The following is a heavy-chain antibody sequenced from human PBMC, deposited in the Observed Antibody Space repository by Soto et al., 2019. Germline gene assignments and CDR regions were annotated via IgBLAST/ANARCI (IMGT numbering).Heavy chain of an antibody. CDR2: MNSNSGNT. CDR1: GYTFTSYD. Sequence: GASVKVSCKASGYTFTSYDINWVRQATGQGLEWMGWMNSNSGNTGYAQKFQGRVTMTRNTSISTAYMELSSLRSEDTAVYYCARLYYDFWSGYSLIGYYYYMDVWGKGTTVTVS. V-gene: IGHV1-8*01. CDR3: ARLYYDFWSGYSLIGYYYYMDV. D-gene: IGHD3-3*01. J-gene: IGHJ6*03.